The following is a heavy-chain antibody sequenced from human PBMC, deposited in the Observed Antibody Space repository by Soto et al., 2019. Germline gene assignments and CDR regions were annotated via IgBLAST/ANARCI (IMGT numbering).Heavy chain of an antibody. CDR2: IIPIFGAA. Sequence: SVKVSCKASGGTFNSYAVNWVRQPPGQGLTWMGGIIPIFGAANYEQKLQGRVTITADESTSTAYMELSSLRSEDTAVYYFARLGPYYDGSGSYCYFDYWGQGTLVTVSS. V-gene: IGHV1-69*13. D-gene: IGHD3-10*01. J-gene: IGHJ4*02. CDR3: ARLGPYYDGSGSYCYFDY. CDR1: GGTFNSYA.